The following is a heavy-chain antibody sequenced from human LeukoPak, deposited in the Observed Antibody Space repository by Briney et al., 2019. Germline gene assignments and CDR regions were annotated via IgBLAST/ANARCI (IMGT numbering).Heavy chain of an antibody. CDR3: ARDGVTVTKNFDY. D-gene: IGHD4-17*01. V-gene: IGHV3-23*01. CDR2: ISGSGGST. J-gene: IGHJ4*02. Sequence: GGSLRLSCAASGFTFSSYAMSWVRQAPGKGLEWVSAISGSGGSTYYAGSVKGRFTISRDNAKNSLYLQMNSLRAEDTAVYYCARDGVTVTKNFDYWGQGTLVTVSS. CDR1: GFTFSSYA.